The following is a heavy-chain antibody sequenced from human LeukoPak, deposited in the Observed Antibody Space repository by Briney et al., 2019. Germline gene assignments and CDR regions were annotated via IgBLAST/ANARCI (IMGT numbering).Heavy chain of an antibody. Sequence: SETLSLTCTVSGGSISSSSYYWSWIRQHPGKGLEWIGYTHYSGSTYNNPSLKSRVTISLDTSKNHFSLRLSSVTAADTAVYYCARVRYYDSSGHYNAFDIWGQGTMVTVSS. J-gene: IGHJ3*02. CDR3: ARVRYYDSSGHYNAFDI. CDR2: THYSGST. CDR1: GGSISSSSYY. D-gene: IGHD3-22*01. V-gene: IGHV4-31*03.